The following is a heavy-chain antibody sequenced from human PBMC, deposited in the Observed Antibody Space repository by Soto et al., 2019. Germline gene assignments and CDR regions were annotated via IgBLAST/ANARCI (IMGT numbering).Heavy chain of an antibody. CDR3: ATSTTTFLGSSAY. V-gene: IGHV4-31*03. CDR1: GGSISGGGYY. D-gene: IGHD3-16*01. CDR2: IYYTGNT. J-gene: IGHJ4*02. Sequence: QVQLQESGPGLVKPSQTLSLTCTVSGGSISGGGYYWSWIRQHPGKGLEWIGYIYYTGNTYYNPSLKSRITMSVDTSKNQFSLKLSSLTAADTAVYFCATSTTTFLGSSAYWGQGTLVTVSS.